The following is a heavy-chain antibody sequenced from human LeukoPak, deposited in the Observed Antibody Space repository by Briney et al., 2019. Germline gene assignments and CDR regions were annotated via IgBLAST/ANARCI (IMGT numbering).Heavy chain of an antibody. CDR2: IYSGGST. V-gene: IGHV3-53*01. CDR3: AREGSSSWYDAFDI. Sequence: GGSLRLSCAASGFTVSSNYMSWARQAPGKGLEWVSVIYSGGSTYYADSVKGRFTISRDNSRNTLYLQMNSLRAEDTAVYYCAREGSSSWYDAFDIWGQGTMVTVSS. D-gene: IGHD6-13*01. J-gene: IGHJ3*02. CDR1: GFTVSSNY.